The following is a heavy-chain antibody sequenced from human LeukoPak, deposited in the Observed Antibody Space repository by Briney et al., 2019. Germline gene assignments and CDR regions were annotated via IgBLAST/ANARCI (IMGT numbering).Heavy chain of an antibody. Sequence: ASVKVSCKASGYTFTSYDINWVRQATGQGLEWTGWMNPNSGNTGYAQKFQGRVTMTRNTSISTAYMELSSLRSEDTAVYYCARGSGTYYYDSSGYYYWDYWGQGTLVTVSS. CDR1: GYTFTSYD. V-gene: IGHV1-8*01. CDR3: ARGSGTYYYDSSGYYYWDY. D-gene: IGHD3-22*01. J-gene: IGHJ4*02. CDR2: MNPNSGNT.